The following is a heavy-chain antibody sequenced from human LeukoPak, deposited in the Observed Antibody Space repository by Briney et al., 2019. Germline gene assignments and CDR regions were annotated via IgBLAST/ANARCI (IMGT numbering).Heavy chain of an antibody. CDR1: GFTFSSYA. J-gene: IGHJ4*02. Sequence: GGSLRLSCAASGFTFSSYAMSWVRQAPGKGLEYVSSIGSNGGSTYYRDSVKGRFTISRDNSKNTVYLQMSSLRVEDTAVYYCVKEGYDFWSGPPYWGQGTQVTVTS. D-gene: IGHD3-3*01. CDR3: VKEGYDFWSGPPY. CDR2: IGSNGGST. V-gene: IGHV3-64D*09.